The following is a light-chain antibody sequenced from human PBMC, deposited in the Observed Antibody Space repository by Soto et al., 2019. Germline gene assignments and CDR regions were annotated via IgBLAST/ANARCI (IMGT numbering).Light chain of an antibody. CDR1: NIGSKS. CDR3: AAWDDSLNGVV. V-gene: IGLV3-21*04. Sequence: SYELTQPPSVSVAPGKTARITCGGNNIGSKSVHWYQQKPGQAPVLVIYYDSDRPSGIPDRFSGSKSGTSASLAISGLQSEDEADYYCAAWDDSLNGVVFGGGTKLTVL. CDR2: YDS. J-gene: IGLJ2*01.